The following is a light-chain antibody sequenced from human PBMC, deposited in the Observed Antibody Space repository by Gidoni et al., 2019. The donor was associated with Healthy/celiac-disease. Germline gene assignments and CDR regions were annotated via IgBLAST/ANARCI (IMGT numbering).Light chain of an antibody. CDR1: QSVSSY. V-gene: IGKV3-11*01. CDR3: QQRSNWPRGT. CDR2: DAS. J-gene: IGKJ4*01. Sequence: EMVLTQSPATLSFSPGERATLSCRASQSVSSYLAWYQQKPGQAPRLLIYDASNRATGIPARFSGSGSGTDFTLTISSLEPEDFAVYYCQQRSNWPRGTFGGGTKVEIK.